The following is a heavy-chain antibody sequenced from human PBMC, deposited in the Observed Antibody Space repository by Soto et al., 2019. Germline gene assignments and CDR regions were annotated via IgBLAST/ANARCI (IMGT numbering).Heavy chain of an antibody. D-gene: IGHD6-19*01. Sequence: QVQLVESGGGVVQPGRSLRLSCAASGFTFSVYGMHWVRQAPGKGLEWVALVSYDGSIKYYADSVKGRFTISSDNSKNTLYLQMNSLRVEDTVVYYCAKDGSHLSVAGTSPTSYFYGLAVWGQGTTVTVSS. V-gene: IGHV3-30*18. CDR3: AKDGSHLSVAGTSPTSYFYGLAV. J-gene: IGHJ6*02. CDR1: GFTFSVYG. CDR2: VSYDGSIK.